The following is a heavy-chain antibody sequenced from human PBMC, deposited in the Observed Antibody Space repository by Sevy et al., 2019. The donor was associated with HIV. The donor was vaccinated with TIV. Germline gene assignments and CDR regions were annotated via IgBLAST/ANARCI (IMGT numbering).Heavy chain of an antibody. Sequence: GGSLRLSCAASGFNISSNYLSWVRQAPGKGLEWVSVIYGNNSTYYADFVKGRFTISRDNAKNSLLLLMNSLRAEDTAVYYCARDKREAYFDGSTSSDAFDIWGQGTLVTVSS. D-gene: IGHD3-22*01. CDR1: GFNISSNY. CDR3: ARDKREAYFDGSTSSDAFDI. J-gene: IGHJ3*02. V-gene: IGHV3-53*01. CDR2: IYGNNST.